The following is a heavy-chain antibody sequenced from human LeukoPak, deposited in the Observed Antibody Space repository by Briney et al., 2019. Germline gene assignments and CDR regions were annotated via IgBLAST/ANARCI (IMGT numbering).Heavy chain of an antibody. Sequence: SETLSLTCTVSGGSIRSSYYYWGWIRQPPGKGLEWIGSIYDSGSTYYNPSLKSRVTISVDTSKNQFSLKLSSVTAADTAVYYCARAPDTYYFDYWGQGTLVTVSS. D-gene: IGHD3-16*01. CDR1: GGSIRSSYYY. J-gene: IGHJ4*02. CDR3: ARAPDTYYFDY. CDR2: IYDSGST. V-gene: IGHV4-39*07.